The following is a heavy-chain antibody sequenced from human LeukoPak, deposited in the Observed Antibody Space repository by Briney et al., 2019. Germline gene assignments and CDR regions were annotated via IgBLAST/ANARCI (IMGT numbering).Heavy chain of an antibody. CDR2: INPNSGNT. D-gene: IGHD3-22*01. J-gene: IGHJ3*02. V-gene: IGHV1-8*01. CDR1: LYTFTSYD. CDR3: ARGTYCDDSSCYIIRFDHAFDI. Sequence: ASVKVSYKPSLYTFTSYDLNCVRQATGQGREWMGWINPNSGNTGYAQKFQGRVTMTRNTSISTAYMELSSLRSEDTAVYCCARGTYCDDSSCYIIRFDHAFDIWGQGTMVTVSS.